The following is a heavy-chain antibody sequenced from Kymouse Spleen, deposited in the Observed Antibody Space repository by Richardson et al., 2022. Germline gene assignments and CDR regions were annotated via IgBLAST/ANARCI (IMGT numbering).Heavy chain of an antibody. Sequence: EVQLVESGGGLVQPGGSLRLSCAASGFTFSDHYMDWVRQAPGKGLEWVGRTRNKANSYTTEYAASVKGRFTISRDDSKNSLYLQMNSLKTEDTAVYYCARNWNDAFDIWGQGTMVTVSS. CDR1: GFTFSDHY. J-gene: IGHJ3*02. V-gene: IGHV3-72*01. D-gene: IGHD1-1*01,IGHD1-20*01. CDR3: ARNWNDAFDI. CDR2: TRNKANSYTT.